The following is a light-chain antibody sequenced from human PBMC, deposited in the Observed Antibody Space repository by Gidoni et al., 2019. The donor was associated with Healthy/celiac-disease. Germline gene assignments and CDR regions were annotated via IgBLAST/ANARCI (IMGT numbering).Light chain of an antibody. CDR3: QQYGSSPLT. V-gene: IGKV3D-20*01. CDR1: QSVSNSY. CDR2: DAS. J-gene: IGKJ4*01. Sequence: EMGLTQSQATMSLSPGERATLSCGASQSVSNSYLAWYQQKPGLAPRLLIYDASSRATGIPDRFSGSGSGTDFPFTISRLEPEDFAVYYCQQYGSSPLTFGGGTKVEIK.